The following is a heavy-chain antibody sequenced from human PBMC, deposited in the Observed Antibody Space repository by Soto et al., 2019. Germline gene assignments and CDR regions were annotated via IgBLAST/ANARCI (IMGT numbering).Heavy chain of an antibody. D-gene: IGHD3-3*01. CDR3: ARVMSLDFWSGPPHYYYYYGMDV. CDR2: INHSGST. Sequence: SETLSLTCAVYGGSFSGYYWSWIRQPPGKGLEWIGEINHSGSTNYNPSLKSRVTISVDTSKIQFSLKLSSVTAADTAVYYCARVMSLDFWSGPPHYYYYYGMDVWGQGTTVTVSS. J-gene: IGHJ6*02. CDR1: GGSFSGYY. V-gene: IGHV4-34*01.